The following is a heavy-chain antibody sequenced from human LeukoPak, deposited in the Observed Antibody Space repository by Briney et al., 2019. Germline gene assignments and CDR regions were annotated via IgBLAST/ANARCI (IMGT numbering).Heavy chain of an antibody. CDR1: GGSISSSSYH. Sequence: SETLSLTCTVSGGSISSSSYHWGWIRQPPGKGLEWIGSIYYSGSTYYNPSLKSRVTISVDTSKNQFSLKLSSVTAADTAVYYCARHSEQWLVRGNWFDPWGQGTLVTVSS. V-gene: IGHV4-39*01. J-gene: IGHJ5*02. CDR3: ARHSEQWLVRGNWFDP. D-gene: IGHD6-19*01. CDR2: IYYSGST.